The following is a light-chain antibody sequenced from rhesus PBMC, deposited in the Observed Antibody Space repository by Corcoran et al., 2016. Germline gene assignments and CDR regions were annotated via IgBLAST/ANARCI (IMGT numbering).Light chain of an antibody. Sequence: DIQMTQSPSSLSASVGDTVTITCQASQDISSWLAWYQQKPGKVPKLLNYKASTLQTGDPARFSGSGSGTDFSLTISSLQPEDFATYYCLHYYNPPFTFGPGTKLDI. CDR2: KAS. CDR1: QDISSW. V-gene: IGKV1-21*01. CDR3: LHYYNPPFT. J-gene: IGKJ3*01.